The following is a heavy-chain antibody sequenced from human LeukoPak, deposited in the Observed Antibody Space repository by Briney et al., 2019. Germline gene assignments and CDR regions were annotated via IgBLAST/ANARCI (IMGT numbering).Heavy chain of an antibody. CDR1: GFTFSSYV. CDR3: ARGYSSSWAGEDAFDI. D-gene: IGHD6-13*01. Sequence: GGSLRLSFAASGFTFSSYVLHWVGQPPGRGVEGVAVISYEGSNKYYADSVKGRFTISRDNSKNTLYLQMNSLRAEDTAVYYCARGYSSSWAGEDAFDIWGQGTMVTVSS. CDR2: ISYEGSNK. J-gene: IGHJ3*02. V-gene: IGHV3-30*04.